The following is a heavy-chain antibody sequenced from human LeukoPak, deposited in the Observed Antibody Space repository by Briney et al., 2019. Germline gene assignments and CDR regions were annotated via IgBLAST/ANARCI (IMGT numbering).Heavy chain of an antibody. Sequence: GGSLRLSCAASEFTFSSYFMSWVRQAPGKGLEWVSPISSGSTYIYYADSVKGRFTISRDNAKNSLYLQMNSLRAEDTAVYYCARGYSYGASGFDYWGQGTLVTVSS. D-gene: IGHD5-18*01. V-gene: IGHV3-21*01. CDR1: EFTFSSYF. J-gene: IGHJ4*02. CDR2: ISSGSTYI. CDR3: ARGYSYGASGFDY.